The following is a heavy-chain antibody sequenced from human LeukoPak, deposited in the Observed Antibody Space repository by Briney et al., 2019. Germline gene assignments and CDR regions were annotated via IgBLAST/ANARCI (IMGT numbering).Heavy chain of an antibody. Sequence: GGSLRLSCAASGFTFSSYSMNWVRQAPGKGLEWVSSISTSSSYIYYADSVKGRFTTSRDNSKNILYLQMNSLRAEDMAVYYCARGRGEVAGDTFDMWGQGTMVTVSS. J-gene: IGHJ3*02. D-gene: IGHD6-19*01. CDR2: ISTSSSYI. CDR1: GFTFSSYS. CDR3: ARGRGEVAGDTFDM. V-gene: IGHV3-21*04.